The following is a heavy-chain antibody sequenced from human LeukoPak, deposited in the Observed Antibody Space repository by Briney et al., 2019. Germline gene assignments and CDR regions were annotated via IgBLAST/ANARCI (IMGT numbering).Heavy chain of an antibody. Sequence: SQTLSLTCTVSGGPVSSGSCYWSWIRQPAGKGLEWIGHIYPSGSTNYNPSLKSRVTISIDTSRNQFSLNLNSVTAADTAVYYCAREYSNPLRYFDYWGQGTLVTVSS. CDR3: AREYSNPLRYFDY. J-gene: IGHJ4*02. D-gene: IGHD4-11*01. V-gene: IGHV4-61*09. CDR2: IYPSGST. CDR1: GGPVSSGSCY.